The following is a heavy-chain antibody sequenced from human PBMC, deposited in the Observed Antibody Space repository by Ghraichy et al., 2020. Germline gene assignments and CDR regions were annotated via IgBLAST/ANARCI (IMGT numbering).Heavy chain of an antibody. D-gene: IGHD6-19*01. Sequence: VGRSPSRGLGWVGRACDRSKWYKDYAVSVKSRITINPDTSKNQFSLQLNSMTPEDTAVYYCARDSSGWYGDCYLDYWGQGTLVTVSP. CDR3: ARDSSGWYGDCYLDY. V-gene: IGHV6-1*01. CDR2: ACDRSKWYK. J-gene: IGHJ4*02.